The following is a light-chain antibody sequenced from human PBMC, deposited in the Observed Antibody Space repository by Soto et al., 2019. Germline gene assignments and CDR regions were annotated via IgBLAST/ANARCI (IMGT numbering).Light chain of an antibody. CDR2: GAS. J-gene: IGKJ1*01. CDR3: QQYNDWWT. Sequence: EIVMTQSPATLSVSPGESATLSCRASQSVSNNLTWYQQKPGQPPRLLIYGASTRATGVPGRFSGSGSGTEFTLTISSLQSEDFAAYYCQQYNDWWTFGQGTKVDIK. CDR1: QSVSNN. V-gene: IGKV3-15*01.